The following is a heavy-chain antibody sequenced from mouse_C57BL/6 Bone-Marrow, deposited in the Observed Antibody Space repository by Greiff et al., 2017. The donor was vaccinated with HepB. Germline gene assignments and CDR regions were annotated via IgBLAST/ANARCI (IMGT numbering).Heavy chain of an antibody. D-gene: IGHD1-1*01. CDR2: IYPGDGDT. J-gene: IGHJ2*01. CDR3: AREGFITTLVDYFDY. Sequence: QVQLQQSGAELVKPGASVKISCKASGYAFSSYWMNWVKQRPGKGLEWIGQIYPGDGDTNYNGTFKGKATLTADKSSSTAYMQLSSLTSEDSAVYCCAREGFITTLVDYFDYWGQGTTLTVSS. CDR1: GYAFSSYW. V-gene: IGHV1-80*01.